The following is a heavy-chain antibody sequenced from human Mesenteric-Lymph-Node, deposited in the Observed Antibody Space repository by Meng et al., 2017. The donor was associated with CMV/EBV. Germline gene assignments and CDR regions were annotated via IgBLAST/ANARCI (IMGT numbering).Heavy chain of an antibody. CDR3: ASQNESYYADSGYYLDH. D-gene: IGHD3-22*01. CDR1: GFTFRTYS. V-gene: IGHV3-23*05. CDR2: IQPRFSIT. Sequence: GESLKISCRTSGFTFRTYSMNWVRQTPGKGLELVAAIQPRFSITYYLDTVKGRFTVSRDNSRNTLYLQMDSLRADDTAVYYCASQNESYYADSGYYLDHWGQGTLVTVSS. J-gene: IGHJ4*02.